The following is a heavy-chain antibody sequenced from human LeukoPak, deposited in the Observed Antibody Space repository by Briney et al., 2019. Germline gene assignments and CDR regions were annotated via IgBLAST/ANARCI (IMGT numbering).Heavy chain of an antibody. CDR2: IIPKFGKA. J-gene: IGHJ3*02. Sequence: SVKVSCKASGGTFSNSGINWVRQAPGQGLEWMGGIIPKFGKANYAQKLQGRVTITADESTSTAYMELSSLRSEDTAVYYCARVQGNTAMAYDAFDIWGQGTMVTVSS. V-gene: IGHV1-69*13. CDR3: ARVQGNTAMAYDAFDI. CDR1: GGTFSNSG. D-gene: IGHD5-18*01.